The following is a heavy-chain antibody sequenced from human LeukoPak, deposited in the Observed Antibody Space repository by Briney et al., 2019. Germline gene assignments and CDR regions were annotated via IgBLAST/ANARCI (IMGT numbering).Heavy chain of an antibody. CDR3: ARHLPQGGQLAAPGYFDL. V-gene: IGHV4-30-2*03. Sequence: PSQTLSLTCTVSGGSISSGGHYWSWIRQPPGKGLEWIGYVYQSGITYYNPSLKSRVTISVDTSKNQLSLKLSSVTAADTAVYYCARHLPQGGQLAAPGYFDLWGRGTLVTVSS. CDR1: GGSISSGGHY. J-gene: IGHJ2*01. D-gene: IGHD2-2*01. CDR2: VYQSGIT.